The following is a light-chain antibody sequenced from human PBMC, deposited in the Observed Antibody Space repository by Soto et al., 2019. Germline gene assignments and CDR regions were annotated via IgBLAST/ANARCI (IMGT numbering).Light chain of an antibody. J-gene: IGLJ1*01. CDR2: GNS. V-gene: IGLV1-40*01. Sequence: QSVLTQPPSVSGAPGQRVTISCTGSSSNIGAGYDVHWYQQLPGTAPKLLIYGNSNRPSGVPDRFSGSKSGTSASLAITGLQAEDEADYYCQSYDSSLSGLVFGTGTKGTVL. CDR3: QSYDSSLSGLV. CDR1: SSNIGAGYD.